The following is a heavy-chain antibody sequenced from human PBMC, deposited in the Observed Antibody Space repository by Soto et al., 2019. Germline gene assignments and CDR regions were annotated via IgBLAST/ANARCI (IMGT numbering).Heavy chain of an antibody. J-gene: IGHJ6*02. CDR3: ARESGGYDSSTRYGLDV. D-gene: IGHD6-25*01. V-gene: IGHV4-31*03. CDR2: IYYSGST. CDR1: GGSISSVGHY. Sequence: SETLSLTCSVSGGSISSVGHYWTWIRHQPGKGLEWIGYIYYSGSTDYNPSLKSRVTISVDRSKNQFSLNLSSVTAADTAIYYCARESGGYDSSTRYGLDVWGQGTTVTVSS.